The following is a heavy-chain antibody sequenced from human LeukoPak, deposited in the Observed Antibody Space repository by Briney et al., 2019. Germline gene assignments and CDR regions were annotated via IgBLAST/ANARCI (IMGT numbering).Heavy chain of an antibody. CDR2: TYYSGST. CDR1: GGSISSSSYY. J-gene: IGHJ4*02. CDR3: ALLGNSDFDY. V-gene: IGHV4-39*01. D-gene: IGHD4-23*01. Sequence: SETLSLTCTVSGGSISSSSYYWGWIRQPPGKGLEWIGSTYYSGSTYYNPSLKSRVTISVDTSKNQFSLKLSSVTAADTAVYYCALLGNSDFDYWGQGTLVTVSS.